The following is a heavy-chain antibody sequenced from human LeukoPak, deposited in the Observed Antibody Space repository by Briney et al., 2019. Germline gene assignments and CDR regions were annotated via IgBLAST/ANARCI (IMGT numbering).Heavy chain of an antibody. CDR2: IYYSGTT. J-gene: IGHJ4*02. V-gene: IGHV4-59*01. Sequence: SETLSLTCTVSGGTISSYYWSWIRQPPGKGLEWIGYIYYSGTTNYNPSLRSRVTISVDTSKNQFSLKLSSVTAADTAVYYCARGVYIAAAQYGYWGQGTLVTVSS. CDR3: ARGVYIAAAQYGY. D-gene: IGHD6-13*01. CDR1: GGTISSYY.